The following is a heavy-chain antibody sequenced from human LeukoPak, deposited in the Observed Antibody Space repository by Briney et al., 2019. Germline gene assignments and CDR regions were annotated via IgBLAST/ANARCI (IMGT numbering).Heavy chain of an antibody. J-gene: IGHJ4*02. CDR3: ARGLYPGGSSTSCYLCFDF. V-gene: IGHV4-34*01. CDR2: IDHSGST. Sequence: PSETLSLTCAVYGETFSGYHWSWIRQSPGKGLEWIGEIDHSGSTSYSPSLKSRVTILVDTSKNQYSLKLNPVTAADTAVYYCARGLYPGGSSTSCYLCFDFWGQGTLVSVAS. D-gene: IGHD2-2*01. CDR1: GETFSGYH.